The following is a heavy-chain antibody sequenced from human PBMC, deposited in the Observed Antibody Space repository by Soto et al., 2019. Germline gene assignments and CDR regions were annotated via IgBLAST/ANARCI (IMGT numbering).Heavy chain of an antibody. CDR3: ARDQHYYDSSGYHDY. J-gene: IGHJ4*02. V-gene: IGHV3-30-3*01. D-gene: IGHD3-22*01. CDR1: GFTFSSYA. Sequence: GGSLRLSCAASGFTFSSYAMHWVRQAPGKGLEWVAVISYDGSNKYYADSAKGRFTISRDNSKNTLYLQMNSLRAEDTAVYYCARDQHYYDSSGYHDYWGQGTLVTVSS. CDR2: ISYDGSNK.